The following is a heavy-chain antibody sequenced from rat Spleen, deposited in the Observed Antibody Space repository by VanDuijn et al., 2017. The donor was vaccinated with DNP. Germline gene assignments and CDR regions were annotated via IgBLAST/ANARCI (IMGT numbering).Heavy chain of an antibody. J-gene: IGHJ2*01. Sequence: EVQLVESGGDLVQPGGSLKLSCVASGFTFNYFWMAWVRQVPGKGLEWVATISTSGSRTYYPDSVKGRFTISRDNAKSSLYLQMDSLRSEDTATYYCTRYYDSFDYWGQGVMVTVSS. V-gene: IGHV5-31*01. CDR1: GFTFNYFW. D-gene: IGHD1-1*01. CDR3: TRYYDSFDY. CDR2: ISTSGSRT.